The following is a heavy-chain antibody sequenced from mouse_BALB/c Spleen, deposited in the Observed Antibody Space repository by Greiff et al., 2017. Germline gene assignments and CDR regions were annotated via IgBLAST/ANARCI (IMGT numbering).Heavy chain of an antibody. CDR1: GYSITSGYY. CDR2: ISYDGSN. Sequence: EVQLQESGPGLVKPSQSLSLTCSVTGYSITSGYYWNWIRQFPGNKLEWMGYISYDGSNNYNPSLKNRISITRDTSKNQFFLKLNSVTTEDTATYYCATPPYYYGSWYFDVWGAGTTVTVSS. J-gene: IGHJ1*01. V-gene: IGHV3-6*02. D-gene: IGHD1-1*01. CDR3: ATPPYYYGSWYFDV.